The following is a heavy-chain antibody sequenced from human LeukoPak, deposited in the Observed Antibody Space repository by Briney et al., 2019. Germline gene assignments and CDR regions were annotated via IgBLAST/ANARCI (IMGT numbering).Heavy chain of an antibody. J-gene: IGHJ4*02. D-gene: IGHD5-24*01. CDR2: IYYSGNT. CDR3: MRHEEEDGYNAKPFDS. CDR1: GGPLSSYY. V-gene: IGHV4-39*01. Sequence: KPSGTLSLPCTVSGGPLSSYYLSWVRQAPGKGLEGVWRIYYSGNTYYSPSLKSRVTISVDTSKNQFSLRLSSVTAADTAVYFCMRHEEEDGYNAKPFDSWGQGTLVTVSS.